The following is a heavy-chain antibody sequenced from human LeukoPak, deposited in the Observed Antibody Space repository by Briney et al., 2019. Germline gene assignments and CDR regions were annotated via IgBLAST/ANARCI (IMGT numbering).Heavy chain of an antibody. CDR2: ISSRNTYI. Sequence: GGSLRLSCAASEFTFSSYTMNWVRQAPGKGLEWVSSISSRNTYIYYADSVKGRFTISRDNAKNSVYLQVNSLRAEDTAVYYCARSGYCSTPTCDFDYWGQGTLVTVSS. D-gene: IGHD2-2*01. CDR3: ARSGYCSTPTCDFDY. CDR1: EFTFSSYT. V-gene: IGHV3-21*06. J-gene: IGHJ4*02.